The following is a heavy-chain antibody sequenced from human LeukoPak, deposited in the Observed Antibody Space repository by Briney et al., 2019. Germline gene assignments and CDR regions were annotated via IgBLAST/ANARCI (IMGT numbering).Heavy chain of an antibody. J-gene: IGHJ4*02. CDR3: ARQLVRGVIIKYFDY. Sequence: GGSLRLSCAASGFTFSSYSMNWVRQAPGKGLEWVSSISSSSSYIYYADSVKGRFTISRDNAKNSLYLQMNSLRAEDTAVYYCARQLVRGVIIKYFDYWGQGTLVTVSS. CDR2: ISSSSSYI. V-gene: IGHV3-21*01. D-gene: IGHD3-10*01. CDR1: GFTFSSYS.